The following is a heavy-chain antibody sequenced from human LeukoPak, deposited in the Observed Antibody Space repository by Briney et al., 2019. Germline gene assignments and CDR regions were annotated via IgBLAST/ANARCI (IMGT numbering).Heavy chain of an antibody. D-gene: IGHD5-24*01. Sequence: SETLSLTFTVSGGSIRNYYWSWIRQPPGEGLEWIGYIYYSGRTNYNPSLKSPVTISVDTSKNQFSLKLSSVTAADTAVYYCARIALYNNAYFDYWGQGTLVTVSS. CDR1: GGSIRNYY. CDR3: ARIALYNNAYFDY. CDR2: IYYSGRT. V-gene: IGHV4-59*01. J-gene: IGHJ4*02.